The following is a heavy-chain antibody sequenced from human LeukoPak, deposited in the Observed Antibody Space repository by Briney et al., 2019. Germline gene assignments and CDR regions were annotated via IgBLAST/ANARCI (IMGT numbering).Heavy chain of an antibody. CDR3: ARRGFGWYDSSGYMFDY. Sequence: SETLSLTCAVSGYSISSGYYWGWIRPPPGKGLEWIGSTYHSGSTYYNPSLKSRVTISLDTSKNQFFLKLSSVTAADTAVYYCARRGFGWYDSSGYMFDYWGQGTLVTVSS. V-gene: IGHV4-38-2*01. D-gene: IGHD3-22*01. J-gene: IGHJ4*02. CDR1: GYSISSGYY. CDR2: TYHSGST.